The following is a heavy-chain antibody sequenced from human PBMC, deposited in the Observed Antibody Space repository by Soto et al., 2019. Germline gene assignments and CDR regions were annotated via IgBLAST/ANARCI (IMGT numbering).Heavy chain of an antibody. D-gene: IGHD6-6*01. CDR2: IDWDDDK. CDR1: GFSLSTSGMC. CDR3: ARVTYSSSSLTHFDY. J-gene: IGHJ4*02. Sequence: SGPTLVNPTQTLTLTCTFSGFSLSTSGMCVSWIRQPPGKALEWLALIDWDDDKYYSTSLKTRLTISKDTSKNQVVLTMTNMDPVDTATYYCARVTYSSSSLTHFDYWGQGTLVTVSS. V-gene: IGHV2-70*01.